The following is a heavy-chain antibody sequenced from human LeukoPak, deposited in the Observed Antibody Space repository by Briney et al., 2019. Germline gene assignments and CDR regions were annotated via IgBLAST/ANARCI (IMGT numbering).Heavy chain of an antibody. CDR3: ARVRYSSGWYPFDY. J-gene: IGHJ4*02. D-gene: IGHD6-19*01. V-gene: IGHV4-34*01. CDR2: INHSGST. CDR1: GGSFSGYY. Sequence: PSETLSLTCAVYGGSFSGYYWSWIRQPPGKGLEWIGEINHSGSTNYNPSLKSRVTISVDTSKNQFSLKLSSVTAADTAVYYCARVRYSSGWYPFDYWGQGTLVTVSS.